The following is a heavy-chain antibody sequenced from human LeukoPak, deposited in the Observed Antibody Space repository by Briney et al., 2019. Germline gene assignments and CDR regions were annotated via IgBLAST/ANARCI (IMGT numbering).Heavy chain of an antibody. J-gene: IGHJ6*02. D-gene: IGHD2-15*01. CDR2: ITSSSSMI. V-gene: IGHV3-48*01. CDR1: GFTFSSYS. Sequence: GGSLRLSCVASGFTFSSYSMSWVRQAPGKGLEWVSYITSSSSMIYYADSVKGRFTISRDNSKNTLYLQMNSLRAEDTAVYYCARDGCRGGSCYYYYYGMDVWGQGTTVTVSS. CDR3: ARDGCRGGSCYYYYYGMDV.